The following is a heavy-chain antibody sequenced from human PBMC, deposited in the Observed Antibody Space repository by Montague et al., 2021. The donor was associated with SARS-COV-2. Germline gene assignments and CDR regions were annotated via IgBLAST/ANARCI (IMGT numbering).Heavy chain of an antibody. CDR2: IYYSGST. V-gene: IGHV4-59*01. D-gene: IGHD2-21*01. CDR1: GGSISNYY. CDR3: ARGGGDYNYGFDV. J-gene: IGHJ6*02. Sequence: SETLSLTYTVSGGSISNYYWSWIRQPPGRGLEWIGYIYYSGSTDYSPSLKGRVTISLDTSKNQFSLKVTSVTAADTAVYYCARGGGDYNYGFDVWGPGTTVTVSS.